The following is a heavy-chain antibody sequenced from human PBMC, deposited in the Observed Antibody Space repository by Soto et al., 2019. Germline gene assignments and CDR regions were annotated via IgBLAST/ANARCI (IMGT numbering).Heavy chain of an antibody. V-gene: IGHV4-34*01. Sequence: QVHLQQWGAGLLKPSETLSLTSAVYSGSFSGYYWSWIRQPPGKGVVWIGGFNHSGSTNYNPSLKSLFTKSEDSSKQQFSLQLCSVTVADTAVYGCARMDDNGFDYYYSGMKPRGLVTTVTV. CDR3: ARMDDNGFDYYYSGMKP. J-gene: IGHJ6*02. D-gene: IGHD3-16*01. CDR2: FNHSGST. CDR1: SGSFSGYY.